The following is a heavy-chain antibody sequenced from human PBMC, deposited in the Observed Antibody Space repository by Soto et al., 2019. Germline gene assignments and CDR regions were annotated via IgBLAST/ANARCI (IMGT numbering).Heavy chain of an antibody. Sequence: QVQLVQSGAEVKKPGASVKVSCKASGYTFTSYGISWVRQAPGQGLAWMGWISAYNGNTNYAQKHQGRVTMTTDTSTSTAYMELRSLRSDDTAVYYCARFRSKTSLDYYYMDVWGKGTTVTVSS. V-gene: IGHV1-18*01. J-gene: IGHJ6*03. CDR1: GYTFTSYG. CDR3: ARFRSKTSLDYYYMDV. CDR2: ISAYNGNT.